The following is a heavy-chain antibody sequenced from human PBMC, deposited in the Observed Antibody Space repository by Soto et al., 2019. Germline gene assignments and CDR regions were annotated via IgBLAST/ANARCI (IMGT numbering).Heavy chain of an antibody. J-gene: IGHJ5*02. V-gene: IGHV4-31*03. CDR2: IHYSGAT. CDR1: DDSMRSGGYY. Sequence: SETLSLTCSVSDDSMRSGGYYWTWFRQLPGKGLQWVGFIHYSGATLYSPSRKSRVSISMQMSNNQFSLRLGSVTAADTAIYYGLRGKDQDHRSLCHHWSQGTPVTVSS. D-gene: IGHD2-2*01. CDR3: LRGKDQDHRSLCHH.